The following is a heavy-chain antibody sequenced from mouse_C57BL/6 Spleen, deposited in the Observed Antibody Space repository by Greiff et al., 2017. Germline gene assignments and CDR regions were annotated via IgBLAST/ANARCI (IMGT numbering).Heavy chain of an antibody. D-gene: IGHD1-3*01. CDR1: GFTFSDYY. Sequence: EVHLVESEGGLVQPGSSMKLSCTASGFTFSDYYMAWVRQVPEKGLEWVANINYDGSSTYYLDSLKSRFIISRDNAKNILYLQMSSLKSEDTATYYCARGGGTNGYFDVWGTGTTVTVSS. CDR2: INYDGSST. J-gene: IGHJ1*03. V-gene: IGHV5-16*01. CDR3: ARGGGTNGYFDV.